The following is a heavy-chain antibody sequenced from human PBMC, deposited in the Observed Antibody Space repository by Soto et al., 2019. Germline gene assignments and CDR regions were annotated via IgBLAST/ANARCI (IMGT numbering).Heavy chain of an antibody. J-gene: IGHJ4*02. CDR3: ARIGGSVVPAAAFDY. CDR1: GGSISSGDYY. Sequence: SETLSLTCTVSGGSISSGDYYWSWIRQPPGKGLEWIGYIYYSGSTYFNPSLKSRVTISVDTSKNHFSLKLSSVTAADTAVYYCARIGGSVVPAAAFDYWRQGTLVTVSS. V-gene: IGHV4-30-4*01. D-gene: IGHD2-2*01. CDR2: IYYSGST.